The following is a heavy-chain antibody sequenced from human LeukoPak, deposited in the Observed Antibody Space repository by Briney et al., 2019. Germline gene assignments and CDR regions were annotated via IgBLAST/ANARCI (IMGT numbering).Heavy chain of an antibody. CDR2: TTGDSAYT. Sequence: PGGSLRLSCAAPGFTFSSYVMNWVRQAPGKGLEWVSSTTGDSAYTYYADSVKGRFIISRDNSKSTLYLHMSSLRAEDTAVYYCARLWTTTQPGGDYWGQGTLVTVSS. CDR3: ARLWTTTQPGGDY. V-gene: IGHV3-23*01. J-gene: IGHJ4*02. CDR1: GFTFSSYV. D-gene: IGHD4-17*01.